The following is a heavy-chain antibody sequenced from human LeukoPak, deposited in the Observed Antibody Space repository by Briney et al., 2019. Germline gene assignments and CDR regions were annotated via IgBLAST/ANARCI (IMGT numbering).Heavy chain of an antibody. V-gene: IGHV3-23*01. CDR3: ARAGTYDSSGYYY. CDR1: GFTFSSYA. D-gene: IGHD3-22*01. J-gene: IGHJ4*02. CDR2: ISGSGGST. Sequence: GGSLRLSCAASGFTFSSYAMNWVRQAPGRGLEWVSAISGSGGSTYYADSVKGRFTISRDNSKNTLYLQMNSLRAEDTAVYYCARAGTYDSSGYYYWGQGTLVTVSS.